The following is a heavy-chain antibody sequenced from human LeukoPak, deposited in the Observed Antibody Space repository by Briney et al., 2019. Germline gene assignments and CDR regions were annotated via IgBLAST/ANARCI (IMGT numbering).Heavy chain of an antibody. J-gene: IGHJ4*02. Sequence: GGSLRLSCAASGFTFSSYRMHWVRQAPGKGLVWVSHINRDGSGTTYADCVKGRFTISRDNAKNTLYLQMNSLRAEDTAVYYCTYANVATLDYWGQGTLVTVSS. CDR1: GFTFSSYR. CDR2: INRDGSGT. V-gene: IGHV3-74*01. D-gene: IGHD5-12*01. CDR3: TYANVATLDY.